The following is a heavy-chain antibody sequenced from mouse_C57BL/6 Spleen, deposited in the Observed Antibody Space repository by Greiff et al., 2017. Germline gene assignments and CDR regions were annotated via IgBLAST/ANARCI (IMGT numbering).Heavy chain of an antibody. CDR1: GYAFSSSW. CDR2: IYPGDGDT. Sequence: QVQLQQSGPELVKPGASVKISCKASGYAFSSSWMNWVKQRPGKGLEWIGRIYPGDGDTNYNGKFKGKDTLTADKSSSTAYMQLSSLTSEDSAVYVCARDHYGSSIDYWGQGTTLTVSS. V-gene: IGHV1-82*01. D-gene: IGHD1-1*01. CDR3: ARDHYGSSIDY. J-gene: IGHJ2*01.